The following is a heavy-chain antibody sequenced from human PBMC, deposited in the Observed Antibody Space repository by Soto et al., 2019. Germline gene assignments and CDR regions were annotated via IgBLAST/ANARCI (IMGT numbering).Heavy chain of an antibody. Sequence: SETLSLTCTGSGGSISSSSYYWGWIRQPPGKGLEWIGSIYYSGSTYYNPSLKSRVTISVDTSKNQFSLKLSSVTAADTAVYYCARHRVPAAMFDYWAQRTPVTVSA. CDR1: GGSISSSSYY. V-gene: IGHV4-39*01. CDR2: IYYSGST. J-gene: IGHJ4*02. D-gene: IGHD2-2*01. CDR3: ARHRVPAAMFDY.